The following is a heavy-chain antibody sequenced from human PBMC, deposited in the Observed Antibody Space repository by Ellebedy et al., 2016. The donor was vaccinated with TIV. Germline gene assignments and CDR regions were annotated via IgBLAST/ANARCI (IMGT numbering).Heavy chain of an antibody. CDR2: VNTDGSST. CDR1: GCTSRNYW. D-gene: IGHD3-3*01. CDR3: ACWAGQERFQGPFDY. J-gene: IGHJ4*02. Sequence: PGGSLRLSCAASGCTSRNYWMHWVRQAPGKGLVWVSRVNTDGSSTSYADSVKGRFTISRDNARNTLYLQMNNRRVEDTAVYYCACWAGQERFQGPFDYWGQGTLVIVSS. V-gene: IGHV3-74*01.